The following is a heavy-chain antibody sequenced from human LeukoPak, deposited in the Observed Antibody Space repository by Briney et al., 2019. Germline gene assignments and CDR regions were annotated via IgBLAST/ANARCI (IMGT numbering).Heavy chain of an antibody. CDR1: GGSISSSNW. J-gene: IGHJ4*02. CDR2: IYHSGST. Sequence: PSGTLSLTCAVSGGSISSSNWWSWVRQPPGKGLEWIGEIYHSGSTNYNPSLKSRVTISVDKSKNQFSLKLSSVTAADTAVYYCATSYYYDSRAFRSFDYWGQGTLVTVSS. D-gene: IGHD3-22*01. V-gene: IGHV4-4*02. CDR3: ATSYYYDSRAFRSFDY.